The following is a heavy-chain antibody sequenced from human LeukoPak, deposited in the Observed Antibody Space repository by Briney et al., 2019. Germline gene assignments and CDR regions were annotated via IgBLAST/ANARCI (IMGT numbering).Heavy chain of an antibody. J-gene: IGHJ4*02. Sequence: PGGSLRLSCAASGFTFSSYGMHWVRQAPGKGLEWVAFIRYDGSNKYYADSVKGRFTISRDNSKNTLYLQMNSLRAEDTAVYYCARGVEDIVVVVAATMGYWGQGTLVTVSS. CDR1: GFTFSSYG. D-gene: IGHD2-15*01. CDR2: IRYDGSNK. V-gene: IGHV3-30*02. CDR3: ARGVEDIVVVVAATMGY.